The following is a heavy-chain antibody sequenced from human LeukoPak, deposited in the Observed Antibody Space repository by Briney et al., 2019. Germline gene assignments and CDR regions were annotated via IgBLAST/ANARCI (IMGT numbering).Heavy chain of an antibody. CDR2: IYSGGST. V-gene: IGHV3-53*01. J-gene: IGHJ6*02. CDR3: AREHTVTTWAYYYYGMDV. CDR1: GFTFSTYA. Sequence: GGSLRLSCAASGFTFSTYAMSWVRQAPGKGLEWVSVIYSGGSTYYADSVKGRFTISRDNSKNTLYLQMNSLRAEDTAVYYCAREHTVTTWAYYYYGMDVWGQGTTVTVSS. D-gene: IGHD4-17*01.